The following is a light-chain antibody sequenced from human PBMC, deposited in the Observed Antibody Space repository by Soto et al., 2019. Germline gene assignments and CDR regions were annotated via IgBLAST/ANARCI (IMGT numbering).Light chain of an antibody. CDR1: YDIRPD. CDR2: GXS. J-gene: IGKJ1*01. V-gene: IGKV1-6*01. Sequence: IHLTQSLSSLAASLGDSVTIPXRASYDIRPDFAWFQQGPGXAPKXXXDGXSDLQRGGPSRLSGSGSGTDFSLPIISLHPEDVANYVCLQEFDYTWTFGQGTKVEIK. CDR3: LQEFDYTWT.